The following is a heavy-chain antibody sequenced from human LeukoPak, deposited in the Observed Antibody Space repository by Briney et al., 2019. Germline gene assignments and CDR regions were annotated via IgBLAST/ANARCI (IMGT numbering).Heavy chain of an antibody. CDR3: ARDPNGDYVGAFEM. J-gene: IGHJ3*02. CDR1: GFTFSNYA. V-gene: IGHV3-23*01. CDR2: IRSGGGGT. D-gene: IGHD4-17*01. Sequence: PGGSLRLSCAASGFTFSNYAMIWVRQAPGRGLEWVSAIRSGGGGTLYADSVKGRFTISRDNSKNTLFLQMNNMGAEDTAVYYCARDPNGDYVGAFEMWGPRTKVTVS.